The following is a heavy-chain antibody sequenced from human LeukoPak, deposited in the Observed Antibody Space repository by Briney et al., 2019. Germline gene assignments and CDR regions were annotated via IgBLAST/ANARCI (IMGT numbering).Heavy chain of an antibody. Sequence: GGSLRLSCAASGFTFSIYWMSWVRQAPGKGLEWVANIKQDGSEKYYVDSVKGRFTISRDNAKNSLYLQMNSLRAEDTAVYYCARADYYFDYWGQGTLVTVSS. CDR2: IKQDGSEK. CDR1: GFTFSIYW. D-gene: IGHD2-21*02. V-gene: IGHV3-7*01. CDR3: ARADYYFDY. J-gene: IGHJ4*02.